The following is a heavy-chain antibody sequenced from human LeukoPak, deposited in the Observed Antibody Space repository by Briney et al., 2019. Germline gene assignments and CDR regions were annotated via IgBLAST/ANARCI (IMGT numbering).Heavy chain of an antibody. CDR1: GYTLTNYN. D-gene: IGHD4-17*01. V-gene: IGHV1-2*02. CDR3: ARERTLTTKWFDP. Sequence: GASVKVSCKASGYTLTNYNIRWVRQPPGQGLEWMGWINTYKGDSLYVQKLQGRVAMNRETSIRTAYIALSDLTSSDTHVCNCARERTLTTKWFDPWGQGALVTVSS. CDR2: INTYKGDS. J-gene: IGHJ5*02.